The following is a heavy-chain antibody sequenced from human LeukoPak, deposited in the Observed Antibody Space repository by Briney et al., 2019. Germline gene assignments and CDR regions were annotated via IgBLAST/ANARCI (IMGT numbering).Heavy chain of an antibody. J-gene: IGHJ5*02. V-gene: IGHV1-2*02. CDR1: GYTFTGYY. CDR2: IDPNSGGT. D-gene: IGHD2-21*01. Sequence: ASVKVSCKTSGYTFTGYYIHWVRQAPGQGLEWMGWIDPNSGGTNYAQKFQGRVTMTRDTSISTAYMELSRLRSDDTAVYYCARNGGYCGGDCYPRGNWFDPWGQGTLVTVSS. CDR3: ARNGGYCGGDCYPRGNWFDP.